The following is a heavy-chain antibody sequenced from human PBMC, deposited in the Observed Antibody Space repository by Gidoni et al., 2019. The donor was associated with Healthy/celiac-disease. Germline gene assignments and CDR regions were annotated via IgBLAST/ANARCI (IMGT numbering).Heavy chain of an antibody. CDR3: ARAGYSRSFDY. J-gene: IGHJ4*02. CDR1: GGSISSYY. CDR2: IYYSGST. V-gene: IGHV4-59*01. D-gene: IGHD6-13*01. Sequence: QVQLQESGPGLVKPSETLSLTCTVSGGSISSYYWSWIRQPPGKGLEWIGYIYYSGSTNYNPSLKSRVTISVDTSKNQFSLKLSSVTAADTAVYYCARAGYSRSFDYWGQGTLVTVSS.